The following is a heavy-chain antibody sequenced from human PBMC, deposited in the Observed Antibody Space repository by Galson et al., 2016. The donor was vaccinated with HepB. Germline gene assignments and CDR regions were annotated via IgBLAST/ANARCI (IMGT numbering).Heavy chain of an antibody. J-gene: IGHJ3*02. CDR3: ASAYYDSSGYWAPFDI. CDR1: GFTFFDYW. CDR2: INQDGSEK. D-gene: IGHD3-22*01. Sequence: SLRLSCAASGFTFFDYWMTWVRQAPGKGLEWVANINQDGSEKYYVDSVKGRFTISRDNAKNSLYLQMNSLRAEDTAVYYCASAYYDSSGYWAPFDIWGQGTMVTVSS. V-gene: IGHV3-7*01.